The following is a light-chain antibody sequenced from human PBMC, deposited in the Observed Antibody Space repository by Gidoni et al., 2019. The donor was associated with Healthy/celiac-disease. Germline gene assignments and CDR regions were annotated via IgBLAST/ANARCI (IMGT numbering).Light chain of an antibody. CDR3: QQSYSTIT. CDR2: TAS. Sequence: GARCDITCRASQSINNYLNWYQQKPGKAPKLLIYTASSLQSGVPSRFSGSGSGTDFTLTISSLQPEDFATYYCQQSYSTITFGQGTRLEIK. J-gene: IGKJ5*01. CDR1: QSINNY. V-gene: IGKV1-39*01.